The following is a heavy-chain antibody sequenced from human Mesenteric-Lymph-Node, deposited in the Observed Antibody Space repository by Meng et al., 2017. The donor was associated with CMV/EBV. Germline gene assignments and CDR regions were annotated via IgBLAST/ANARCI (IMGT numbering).Heavy chain of an antibody. CDR3: ARSDPTFDY. Sequence: ESLKISCTVSGGSISSSSYYWGWIRQPPGKGLEWIGSIYYSGSTYYNPSLKSRVTISVDTSKNQFSLKLSSVTAADTAVYYCARSDPTFDYWGQGTLVTVSS. CDR2: IYYSGST. V-gene: IGHV4-39*01. CDR1: GGSISSSSYY. J-gene: IGHJ4*02.